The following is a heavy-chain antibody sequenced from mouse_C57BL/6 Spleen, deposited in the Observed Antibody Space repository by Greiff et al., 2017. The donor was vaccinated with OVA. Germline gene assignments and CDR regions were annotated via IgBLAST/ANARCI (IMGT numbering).Heavy chain of an antibody. J-gene: IGHJ1*03. CDR2: IDPSDSYT. D-gene: IGHD1-1*01. CDR1: GYTFTSYW. CDR3: ARYHYGSSYWYFDV. V-gene: IGHV1-69*01. Sequence: VQLQQPGAELVMPGASVKLSCKASGYTFTSYWMHWVKQRPGQGLEWIGEIDPSDSYTNYNQKFKGKSTLTVDKSSSTAYMQLSSLTSEDSAVYYCARYHYGSSYWYFDVWGTGTTVTVSS.